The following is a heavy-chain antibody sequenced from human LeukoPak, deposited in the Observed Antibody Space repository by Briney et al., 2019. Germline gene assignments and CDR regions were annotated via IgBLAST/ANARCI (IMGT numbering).Heavy chain of an antibody. CDR3: TRRNDILPEAFDI. V-gene: IGHV3-73*01. J-gene: IGHJ3*02. D-gene: IGHD3-9*01. CDR2: IRSKANSYAT. CDR1: GFTFSGSA. Sequence: PGGSLRLSCAASGFTFSGSAMHWVRQASGKGLEWVGRIRSKANSYATAYAASVKGRFTISRDDSKNTAYLQMNSLKTEDTAVYYCTRRNDILPEAFDIWGQGTMVTVSS.